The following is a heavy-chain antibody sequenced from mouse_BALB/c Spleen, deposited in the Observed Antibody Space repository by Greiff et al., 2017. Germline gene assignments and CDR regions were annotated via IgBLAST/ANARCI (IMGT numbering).Heavy chain of an antibody. CDR1: GYSITSGYY. J-gene: IGHJ4*01. CDR2: ISYDGSN. V-gene: IGHV3-6*02. CDR3: ARGGDYDPWDY. D-gene: IGHD2-4*01. Sequence: EVKLEESGPGLVKPSQSLSLTCSVTGYSITSGYYWIWIRQFPGNKLEWMGYISYDGSNNYNPSLKNRISITRDTSKNQFFLKLNSVTTEDTATYYCARGGDYDPWDYWGQGTSVTVSS.